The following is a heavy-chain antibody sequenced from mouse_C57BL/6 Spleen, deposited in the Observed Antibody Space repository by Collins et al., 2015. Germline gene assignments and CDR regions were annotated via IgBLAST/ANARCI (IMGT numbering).Heavy chain of an antibody. CDR3: ARSDYGSRFAY. J-gene: IGHJ3*01. D-gene: IGHD1-1*01. V-gene: IGHV1-9*01. CDR2: ILPGSGST. CDR1: GYTFSSYR. Sequence: QVQLQQSGAELMKPGASVKISCKATGYTFSSYRIEWVKQRPGHGLEWIGEILPGSGSTNYNEKFKGKATFTADTSSNTAYMQLSSLTSEDSAVYYCARSDYGSRFAYWGQGTLVTVSA.